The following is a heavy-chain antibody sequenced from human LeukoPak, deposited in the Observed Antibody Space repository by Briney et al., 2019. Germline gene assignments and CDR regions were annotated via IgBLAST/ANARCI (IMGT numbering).Heavy chain of an antibody. CDR2: INPSGGST. CDR1: GYTFTSYY. J-gene: IGHJ4*02. CDR3: ARGAPNSSSWLYYFDY. D-gene: IGHD6-13*01. Sequence: ASVKVSCKASGYTFTSYYMHWVRQAPGQGLEWMGIINPSGGSTSYAQKFQGIVTLTRDTSTSTVYMELSSLRSEDTAVYYCARGAPNSSSWLYYFDYWGQGTLVTVSS. V-gene: IGHV1-46*01.